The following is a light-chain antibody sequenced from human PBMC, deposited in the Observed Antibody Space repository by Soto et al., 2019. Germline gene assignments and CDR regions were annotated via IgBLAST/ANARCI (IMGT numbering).Light chain of an antibody. V-gene: IGLV2-23*02. CDR2: EVS. CDR3: CSYAGSSTDV. CDR1: SSDVGSYNL. Sequence: QSALTHPASVSGSPGQSITISCTGTSSDVGSYNLVSWYQQHPGKAPKLMIYEVSKRPSGVSNRFSGSKSGNTVSLTISGIHAEYEADYYCCSYAGSSTDVFGTGTKATDL. J-gene: IGLJ1*01.